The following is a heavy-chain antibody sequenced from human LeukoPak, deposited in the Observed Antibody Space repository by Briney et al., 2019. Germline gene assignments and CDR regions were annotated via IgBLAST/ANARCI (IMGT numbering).Heavy chain of an antibody. CDR1: GGSISSGNYY. CDR2: IYTSGST. D-gene: IGHD5-18*01. CDR3: ARAPLYTYGLDY. Sequence: PSETLSLTCTVSGGSISSGNYYWSWIRQPAGKGLEWIGRIYTSGSTNYNPSLKNRVTMSVDTSKNQFSLKLTSVTAADTAVYYCARAPLYTYGLDYWGQGTLVTVSS. V-gene: IGHV4-61*02. J-gene: IGHJ4*02.